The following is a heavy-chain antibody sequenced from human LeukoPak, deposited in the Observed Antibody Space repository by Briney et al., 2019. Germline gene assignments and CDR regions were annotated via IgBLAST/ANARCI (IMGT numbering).Heavy chain of an antibody. Sequence: SETLSLTCTVSGGXISSYYCSWIRQSPGKGREWIGYIYYSGSTNYDPALKSRVTISVDTSKNQFSLKLTSVTAADTAVYYCARRDWSGSLDYWGQETLVTVSS. V-gene: IGHV4-59*01. CDR3: ARRDWSGSLDY. CDR1: GGXISSYY. D-gene: IGHD1-26*01. CDR2: IYYSGST. J-gene: IGHJ4*02.